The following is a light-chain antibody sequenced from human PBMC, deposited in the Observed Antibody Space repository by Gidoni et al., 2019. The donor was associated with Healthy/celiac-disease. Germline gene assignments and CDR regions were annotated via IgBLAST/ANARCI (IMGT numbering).Light chain of an antibody. V-gene: IGKV1-5*03. CDR2: KAS. CDR1: QSIRSW. Sequence: DIQTTQSPSTLSASVGDRVTITCRASQSIRSWLAWYQQKPGKAPKLLIYKASSLESGVASRFSGSRSGTEVTLTISSLQPDDFATYYCQQYNSYSPITFGQGTRLEIK. J-gene: IGKJ5*01. CDR3: QQYNSYSPIT.